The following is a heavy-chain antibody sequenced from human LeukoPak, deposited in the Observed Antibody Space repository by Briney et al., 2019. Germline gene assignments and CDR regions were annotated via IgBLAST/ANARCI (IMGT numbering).Heavy chain of an antibody. CDR3: ARDYGDAFDV. D-gene: IGHD4-17*01. J-gene: IGHJ3*01. CDR1: GLNFDDSA. V-gene: IGHV3-74*01. Sequence: PGGSLRLSCVASGLNFDDSAMHWVRQAPGKGLVWVSLINSDGSSTNYADSVKGRFTIYRDNAKNTLYLQMNSLRAEDTAVYYCARDYGDAFDVWGQGTMVTVSS. CDR2: INSDGSST.